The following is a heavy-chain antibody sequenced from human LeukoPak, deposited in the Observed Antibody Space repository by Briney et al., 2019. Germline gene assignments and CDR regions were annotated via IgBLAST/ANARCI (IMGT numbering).Heavy chain of an antibody. CDR2: ISYDGSNK. V-gene: IGHV3-30*18. D-gene: IGHD4-17*01. Sequence: GGSLRLSCEASGFTFSSYGMHWVRQAPGKGLEWVAVISYDGSNKYYADSVKGRFTISRDNSKNTLYLQMNSLRAEDTAVYYCAKEPHYGDYFNWFDPWGQGTLVTVSS. CDR1: GFTFSSYG. CDR3: AKEPHYGDYFNWFDP. J-gene: IGHJ5*02.